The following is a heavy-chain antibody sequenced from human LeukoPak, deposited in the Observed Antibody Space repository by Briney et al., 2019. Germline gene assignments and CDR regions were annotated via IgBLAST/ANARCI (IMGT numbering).Heavy chain of an antibody. V-gene: IGHV3-48*04. CDR1: GFTFSSYS. J-gene: IGHJ4*02. D-gene: IGHD1-26*01. CDR2: ISSSGSTI. Sequence: GGSLRLSCAASGFTFSSYSMSWVRQAPGKGLEWVSYISSSGSTIDYADSVKGRFTISRDNAKNSLYLQMNSLRAEVTPVYYFLRVHGGVGATGYWGQGTLVTVSS. CDR3: LRVHGGVGATGY.